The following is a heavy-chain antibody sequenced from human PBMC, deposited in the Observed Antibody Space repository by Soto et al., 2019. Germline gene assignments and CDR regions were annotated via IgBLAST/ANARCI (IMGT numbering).Heavy chain of an antibody. CDR3: AIYDKSGSRGFQP. J-gene: IGHJ1*01. CDR1: GGSISSGGYY. Sequence: QVQLQESGPGLVKPSQTLSLTCTVSGGSISSGGYYWSWIRQHPGKGLEWIGYIFYSGSTYYNPSLKSRVTISVDTSKNQFSLRLTSVTAADTAVYYCAIYDKSGSRGFQPWGQGTLVFVSS. CDR2: IFYSGST. V-gene: IGHV4-31*03. D-gene: IGHD3-22*01.